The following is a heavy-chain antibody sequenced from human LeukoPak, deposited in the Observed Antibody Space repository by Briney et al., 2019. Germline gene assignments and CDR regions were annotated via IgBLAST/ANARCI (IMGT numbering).Heavy chain of an antibody. CDR2: ISGSGGST. V-gene: IGHV3-23*01. D-gene: IGHD4-11*01. J-gene: IGHJ6*03. CDR3: ARVLGDTVTRYYYYYYYMDV. Sequence: GGSLRLSCAASGFTFSSYAMSWVRQAPGKGLEWVSAISGSGGSTYYADSVKGRFTISRDNSKNTLYLQTSSLRAEDTAVYYCARVLGDTVTRYYYYYYYMDVWGKGTTVTVSS. CDR1: GFTFSSYA.